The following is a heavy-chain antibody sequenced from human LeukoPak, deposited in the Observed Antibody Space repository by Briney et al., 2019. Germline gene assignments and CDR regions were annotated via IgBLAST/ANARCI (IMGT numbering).Heavy chain of an antibody. CDR3: ARGPKLPFLETDWYFDL. CDR2: IWYEGSNK. Sequence: PGRSLRLSCAASGFTFSSYGMHWVRQAPGKGLEWVAVIWYEGSNKYYADSVKGRFTISRDNSKNTLYLQMNSLRAEDTAVYYCARGPKLPFLETDWYFDLWGRGTLVTVSS. V-gene: IGHV3-33*01. J-gene: IGHJ2*01. D-gene: IGHD1-1*01. CDR1: GFTFSSYG.